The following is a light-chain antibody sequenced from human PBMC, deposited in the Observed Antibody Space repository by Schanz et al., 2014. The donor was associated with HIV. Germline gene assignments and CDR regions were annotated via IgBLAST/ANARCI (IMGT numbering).Light chain of an antibody. CDR1: QSVGGSQ. J-gene: IGKJ5*01. Sequence: EIVLTQSPGSLSLSPGERATLSCRASQSVGGSQMAWYQHRRGQAPRLLFYATSFRATGVPDRFSGSGSGTDFTLTISRLEPEDFAVYYCQQYGSSPLFGQGTRLEIK. CDR3: QQYGSSPL. CDR2: ATS. V-gene: IGKV3-20*01.